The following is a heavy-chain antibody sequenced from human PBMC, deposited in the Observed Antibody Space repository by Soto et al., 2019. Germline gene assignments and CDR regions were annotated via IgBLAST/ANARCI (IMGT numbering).Heavy chain of an antibody. CDR2: ISGSGGST. J-gene: IGHJ4*02. V-gene: IGHV3-23*01. D-gene: IGHD5-12*01. Sequence: GGSLRLSCAASGFTFISYAMSWVRQAPGKGLEWVSAISGSGGSTYYADSVKGRFTISRDNSKNTLYLQMNSLRAEDTAVYYCAKAPGYSGYDLYFDYWGQGTLVTVSS. CDR1: GFTFISYA. CDR3: AKAPGYSGYDLYFDY.